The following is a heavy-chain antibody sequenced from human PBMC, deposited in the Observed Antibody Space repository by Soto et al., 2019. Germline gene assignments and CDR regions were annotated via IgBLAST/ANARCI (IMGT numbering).Heavy chain of an antibody. D-gene: IGHD6-13*01. CDR1: GFTVSSNY. Sequence: TGGSLRLSCAASGFTVSSNYMSWVRQAPGKGLEWVSVIYSGGSTYYADSVKGRFIISRDNSKNTLSLQMNSLRRDDTAVYYCVKNITSWYYFDYWGPGTLVPVSS. CDR3: VKNITSWYYFDY. V-gene: IGHV3-66*01. CDR2: IYSGGST. J-gene: IGHJ4*02.